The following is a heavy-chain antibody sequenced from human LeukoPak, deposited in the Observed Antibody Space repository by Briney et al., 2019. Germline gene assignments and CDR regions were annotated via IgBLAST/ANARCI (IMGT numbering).Heavy chain of an antibody. V-gene: IGHV5-10-1*01. J-gene: IGHJ4*02. D-gene: IGHD4-17*01. Sequence: GESLTISCKASGYSFTNYWISWERQMPGKGLEWMGRIDPRDSYTKYSPSFEGHVTISVDKSISSAFLQWNSLKASDSAMYYCATGASKVTTDFANYWGQGTQVAVSS. CDR3: ATGASKVTTDFANY. CDR1: GYSFTNYW. CDR2: IDPRDSYT.